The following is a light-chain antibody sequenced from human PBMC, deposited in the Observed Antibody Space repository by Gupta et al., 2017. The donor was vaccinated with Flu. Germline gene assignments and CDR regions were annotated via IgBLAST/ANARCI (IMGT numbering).Light chain of an antibody. CDR3: QQYKVLPPLT. Sequence: DIQMTQSPSSLSASVGDRVTITCQASQDIKMFLNWFQQKPGKAPKLLIYDVFRWQTGVPSRFSGSGYGKHFTFTISSRQTDDTGTYYCQQYKVLPPLTFGGGTKFEIK. CDR1: QDIKMF. CDR2: DVF. V-gene: IGKV1-33*01. J-gene: IGKJ4*01.